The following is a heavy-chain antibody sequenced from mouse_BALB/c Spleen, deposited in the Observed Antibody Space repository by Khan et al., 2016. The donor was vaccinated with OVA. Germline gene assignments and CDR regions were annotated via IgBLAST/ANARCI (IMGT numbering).Heavy chain of an antibody. V-gene: IGHV9-3-1*01. CDR2: INTYTGET. CDR1: GYTFTNYG. J-gene: IGHJ1*01. CDR3: ARVGNYGYFDV. Sequence: QIQLVQSGPELKKPGETVKISCKASGYTFTNYGMNWVKQAPGKALKWMGWINTYTGETTYADDFKGRFAFSLETSASTAYLQINNLKNEDTATYFCARVGNYGYFDVWGAGTTVTVSS. D-gene: IGHD2-1*01.